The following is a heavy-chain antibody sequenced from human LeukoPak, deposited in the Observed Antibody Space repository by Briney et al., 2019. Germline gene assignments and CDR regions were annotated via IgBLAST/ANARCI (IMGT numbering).Heavy chain of an antibody. CDR1: GGSFSGYY. CDR3: ARRGFSPFDY. J-gene: IGHJ4*02. CDR2: INHSGST. D-gene: IGHD3-10*01. Sequence: PSETLSPTCAVYGGSFSGYYWSWIRQPPGKGQEWIGEINHSGSTNYNPSLKSRVTISVDTSTNHFSLKLSAVTAADTAVYYCARRGFSPFDYWGQGTLVTVSS. V-gene: IGHV4-34*01.